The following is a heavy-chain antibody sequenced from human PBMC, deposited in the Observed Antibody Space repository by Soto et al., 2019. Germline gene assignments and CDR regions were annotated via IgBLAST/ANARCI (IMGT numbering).Heavy chain of an antibody. CDR3: ARNGYSYGYYYGMDV. CDR2: IYYSGST. D-gene: IGHD5-18*01. J-gene: IGHJ6*02. CDR1: SGSINSYY. Sequence: SETLSLTCTISSGSINSYYWSWIRQPSGKGLEWIGYIYYSGSTNYNPSLKSRVTISVDTSKNQFSLKLSSVTAADTAVYYCARNGYSYGYYYGMDVWGQGTTVTVSS. V-gene: IGHV4-59*01.